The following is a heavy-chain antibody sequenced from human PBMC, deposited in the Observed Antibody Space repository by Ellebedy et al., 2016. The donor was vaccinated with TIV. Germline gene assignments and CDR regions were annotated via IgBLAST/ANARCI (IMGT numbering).Heavy chain of an antibody. CDR3: ARGGYGGNSGNFDY. V-gene: IGHV4-59*01. CDR1: GASISGYY. Sequence: MPSETLSLTCTVSGASISGYYWTWIRQPPGKGLEWLGYVYNTGSTNYNPSLTSRVTISMDTAKNQFALQLTSVTAADTAVYYCARGGYGGNSGNFDYWGQGTLVTVSS. D-gene: IGHD4-23*01. J-gene: IGHJ4*02. CDR2: VYNTGST.